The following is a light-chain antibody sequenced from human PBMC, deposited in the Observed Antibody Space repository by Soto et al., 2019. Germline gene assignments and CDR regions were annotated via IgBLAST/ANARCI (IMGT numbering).Light chain of an antibody. Sequence: DIQMTQSPSTLSASVGDGVAITCRASQSISSWLAWYQHKPGKAPKLLIYDASTLERGVPSRFGGTGSGTEFTLTISSLQTDDFATYYCQQYHRSSITFGQGTRLEIK. CDR1: QSISSW. V-gene: IGKV1-5*01. CDR3: QQYHRSSIT. J-gene: IGKJ5*01. CDR2: DAS.